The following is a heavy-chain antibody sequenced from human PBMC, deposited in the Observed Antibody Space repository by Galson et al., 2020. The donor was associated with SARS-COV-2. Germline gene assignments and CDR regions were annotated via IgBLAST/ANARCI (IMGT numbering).Heavy chain of an antibody. V-gene: IGHV4-59*08. CDR1: RGSISGHY. D-gene: IGHD3-3*02. CDR3: AKLAEGRRTSEDY. J-gene: IGHJ4*02. Sequence: TSDTLSLTCTVTRGSISGHYWSWIRQPPGKGLEWLGYVSDSGSANYNPSLKSRVTISLDTPKKQFSLKVKSATAADTAVYYCAKLAEGRRTSEDYWGQGTLVTVSS. CDR2: VSDSGSA.